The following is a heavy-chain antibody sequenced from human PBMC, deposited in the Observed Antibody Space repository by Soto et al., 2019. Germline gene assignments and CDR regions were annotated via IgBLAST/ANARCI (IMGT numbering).Heavy chain of an antibody. V-gene: IGHV3-33*01. CDR2: IWYDGSNK. D-gene: IGHD1-20*01. CDR3: ARVGETGITGTYSLDY. J-gene: IGHJ4*02. CDR1: GFTFSSYG. Sequence: QVQLVESGGGVVQPGRSLRLSCAASGFTFSSYGMHWVRQAPGKGLEWVAVIWYDGSNKYYADSVKGRFTISRDNSKNTLYLQMNSLRAEDTAVYYCARVGETGITGTYSLDYWGQGTLVTVSS.